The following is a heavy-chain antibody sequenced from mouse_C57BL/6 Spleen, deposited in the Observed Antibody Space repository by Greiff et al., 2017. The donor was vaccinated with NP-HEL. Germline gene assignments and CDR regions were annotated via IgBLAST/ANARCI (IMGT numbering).Heavy chain of an antibody. D-gene: IGHD1-1*01. CDR3: ARIGSSYPYWYFDV. CDR2: ISDGGSYT. CDR1: GFTFSSYA. Sequence: EVQVVESGGGLVKPGGSLKLSCAASGFTFSSYAMSWVRQTPEKRLEWVATISDGGSYTYYPDNVKGRFTISRDNAKNNLYLQMSHLKSEDTAMYYCARIGSSYPYWYFDVWGTGTTVTVSS. J-gene: IGHJ1*03. V-gene: IGHV5-4*01.